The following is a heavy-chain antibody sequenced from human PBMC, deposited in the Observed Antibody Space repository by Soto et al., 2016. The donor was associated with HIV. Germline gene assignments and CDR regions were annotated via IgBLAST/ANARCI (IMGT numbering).Heavy chain of an antibody. CDR1: GYTFINYD. V-gene: IGHV1-8*01. Sequence: QVQLVQSGAEVKKPGASVKVSCKASGYTFINYDISWVRQATGQGPEWMGWMNPKSGNTGFAQKFQGRVTITADESTSTAYMELSSLRSEDTAVYYCARGRVGSYYYFDYWGQGTLVTVSS. J-gene: IGHJ4*02. CDR3: ARGRVGSYYYFDY. CDR2: MNPKSGNT. D-gene: IGHD1-26*01.